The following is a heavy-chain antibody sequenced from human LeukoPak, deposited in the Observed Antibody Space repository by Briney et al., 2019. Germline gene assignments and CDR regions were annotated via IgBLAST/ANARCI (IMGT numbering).Heavy chain of an antibody. V-gene: IGHV3-30*02. D-gene: IGHD6-19*01. Sequence: PGGSLRLSCAASGFTFSSYGMHWVRQAPGKGLEWVAFIRYDGCNKYYADSVKGRFTISRDNSKNTLYLQMNSLRAEDTAVYYCAKAFGSGWFWGGEADNYYYMDVWGKGTTVTISS. CDR2: IRYDGCNK. CDR1: GFTFSSYG. CDR3: AKAFGSGWFWGGEADNYYYMDV. J-gene: IGHJ6*03.